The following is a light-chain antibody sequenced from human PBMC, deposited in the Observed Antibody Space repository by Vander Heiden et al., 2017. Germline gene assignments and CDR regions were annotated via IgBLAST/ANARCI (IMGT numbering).Light chain of an antibody. Sequence: SYELTQPPSVSVSPGQTASITCPGDKLGDKYACWYQQKPGQSPVLVIYQDSKRPSGIPERFSGSNSGNTATLTISGTQAMDEADYYCQAWDSSFVFGGGTKLTVL. V-gene: IGLV3-1*01. J-gene: IGLJ2*01. CDR3: QAWDSSFV. CDR2: QDS. CDR1: KLGDKY.